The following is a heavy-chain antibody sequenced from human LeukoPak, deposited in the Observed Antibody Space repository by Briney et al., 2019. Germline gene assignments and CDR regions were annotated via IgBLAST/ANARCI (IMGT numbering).Heavy chain of an antibody. CDR2: IIPIFGTA. D-gene: IGHD6-13*01. CDR1: GGTFSIYA. Sequence: ASVKVSCKASGGTFSIYAISWVRQAPGQGLEWMGGIIPIFGTANYAQKFQGRVTITADESTSTAYMELSSLRSEDTAVYYCASSPAAGTLGYYGMDVWGQGTTVTVSS. CDR3: ASSPAAGTLGYYGMDV. V-gene: IGHV1-69*13. J-gene: IGHJ6*02.